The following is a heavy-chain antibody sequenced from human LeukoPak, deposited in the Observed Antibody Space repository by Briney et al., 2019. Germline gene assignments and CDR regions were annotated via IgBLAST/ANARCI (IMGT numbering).Heavy chain of an antibody. CDR2: IGRQGDSDAT. V-gene: IGHV3-73*01. Sequence: QPGGSLKLSCAASGLTFSGSGIHWVRQASGKGLEWLGRIGRQGDSDATRYAASLKGKFTISRVDSRNTAYLQMNSLKTEDTAVYYCAGDYNFLTGLNYWGQGTLVTVSS. D-gene: IGHD3-9*01. CDR3: AGDYNFLTGLNY. CDR1: GLTFSGSG. J-gene: IGHJ4*02.